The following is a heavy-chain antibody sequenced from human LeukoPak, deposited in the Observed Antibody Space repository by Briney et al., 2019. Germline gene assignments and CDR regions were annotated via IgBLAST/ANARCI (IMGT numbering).Heavy chain of an antibody. CDR1: GYTFTSYG. D-gene: IGHD3-3*01. Sequence: GASVKVSCKASGYTFTSYGISWVRQAPGQGLEWMGWISAYNGNTNYAQKLQGRVTMTTDTSTSTAYMELRGLRSDDTAVYYCARDTSPDSEGFLEWSNGAYWGQGTLVTVSS. CDR2: ISAYNGNT. J-gene: IGHJ4*02. V-gene: IGHV1-18*01. CDR3: ARDTSPDSEGFLEWSNGAY.